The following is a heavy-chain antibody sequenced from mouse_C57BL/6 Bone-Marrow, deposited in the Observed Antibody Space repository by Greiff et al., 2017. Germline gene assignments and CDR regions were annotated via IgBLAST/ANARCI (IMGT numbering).Heavy chain of an antibody. V-gene: IGHV1-42*01. Sequence: EVKLQESGPELVKPGASVKISCKASGYSFTGYYMNWVKQSPEKSLEWIGEINPSTGGTTYNQKFKAKATLTVDKSSSTAYMQLKSLTAEDSAVYSCARRNPVAPGDYWGQGTTLTVSS. J-gene: IGHJ2*01. CDR2: INPSTGGT. CDR3: ARRNPVAPGDY. CDR1: GYSFTGYY. D-gene: IGHD1-3*01.